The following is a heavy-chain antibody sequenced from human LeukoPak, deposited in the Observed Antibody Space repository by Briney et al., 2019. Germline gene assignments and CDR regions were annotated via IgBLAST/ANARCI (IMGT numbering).Heavy chain of an antibody. D-gene: IGHD2-2*01. V-gene: IGHV1-2*02. CDR1: GYTFTGCY. J-gene: IGHJ3*02. Sequence: ASVKVSCKASGYTFTGCYMHWVRQAPGQGLEWMGWINPNSGGTNYAQKFQGRVTMTRDTSISTAYMELSRPRSDDTAVYYCAGYCSSTSCYGYDAFDIWGQGTMVTVSS. CDR2: INPNSGGT. CDR3: AGYCSSTSCYGYDAFDI.